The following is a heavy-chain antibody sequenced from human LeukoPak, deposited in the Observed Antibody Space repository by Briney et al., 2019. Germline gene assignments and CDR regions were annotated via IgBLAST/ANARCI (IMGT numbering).Heavy chain of an antibody. V-gene: IGHV4-4*07. CDR2: ISASGNT. CDR1: GGSISNYY. CDR3: ARLSAVAGTSHFDY. J-gene: IGHJ4*02. D-gene: IGHD6-19*01. Sequence: SETLSLTCTVSGGSISNYYWSWIRQPAGKGLEWIGRISASGNTNYNPSLKSRVTMSVDTSMNLFALKLSSVTAADTAVYYCARLSAVAGTSHFDYWGQGTLVTVSS.